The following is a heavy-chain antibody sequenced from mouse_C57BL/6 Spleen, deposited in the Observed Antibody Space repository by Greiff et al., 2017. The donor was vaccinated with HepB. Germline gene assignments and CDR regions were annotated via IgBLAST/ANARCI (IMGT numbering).Heavy chain of an antibody. D-gene: IGHD2-2*01. J-gene: IGHJ2*01. V-gene: IGHV1-69*01. CDR3: ARSDVVTRFDY. CDR2: IDPSDSYT. CDR1: GYTFTSYW. Sequence: QVQLQQSGAELVMPGASVKLSCKASGYTFTSYWMHWVKQRPGQGLEWIGEIDPSDSYTNYNQKFKGKSTLTVDKSSSTAYMQLSSLTSEDSAVYYCARSDVVTRFDYWGQGTTLTVSS.